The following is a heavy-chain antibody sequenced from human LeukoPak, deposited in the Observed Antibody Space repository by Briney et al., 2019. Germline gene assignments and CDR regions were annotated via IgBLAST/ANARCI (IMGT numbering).Heavy chain of an antibody. V-gene: IGHV3-23*01. J-gene: IGHJ4*02. Sequence: PGGSLRLSCAASGFTFSKYAMSWVRQAPGKWLEWVSAISGSDGNTFYADSVKGRFTISRDNSKNTLSLQMNSLRAEDTALYYCAKDSSVPYGITDWGQGTLVTVSS. CDR1: GFTFSKYA. CDR3: AKDSSVPYGITD. CDR2: ISGSDGNT. D-gene: IGHD4-17*01.